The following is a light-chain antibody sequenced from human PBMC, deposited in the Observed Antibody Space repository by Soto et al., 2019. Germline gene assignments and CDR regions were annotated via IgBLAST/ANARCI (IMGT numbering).Light chain of an antibody. CDR2: AAS. J-gene: IGKJ3*01. CDR1: QSISSY. CDR3: QESYSTPSVT. Sequence: DIQMTQSPSSLSASVGDRVTISCRGSQSISSYLNWYQQKPGKAPKLLIYAASSLQSGVPSRFSGSGSGTDFTLTISSLQPEDFATYYCQESYSTPSVTFGPGTKVDIK. V-gene: IGKV1-39*01.